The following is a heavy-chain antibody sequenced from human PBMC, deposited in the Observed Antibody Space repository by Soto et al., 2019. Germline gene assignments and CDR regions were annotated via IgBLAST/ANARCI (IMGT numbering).Heavy chain of an antibody. Sequence: GGSLKLCYAASGFTFREYSVRWVRPKPGKGLEWVSAITDSGSGTHYADSVKGRFTISRDNSKNTLYLQLNSLRAEDTAVYYCAKDLSVVFDYWGQGTLVTVSP. J-gene: IGHJ4*02. CDR3: AKDLSVVFDY. V-gene: IGHV3-23*01. D-gene: IGHD2-15*01. CDR1: GFTFREYS. CDR2: ITDSGSGT.